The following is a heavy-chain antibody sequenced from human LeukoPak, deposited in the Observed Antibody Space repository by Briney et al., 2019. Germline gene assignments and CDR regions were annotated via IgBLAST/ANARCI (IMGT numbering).Heavy chain of an antibody. V-gene: IGHV3-74*01. CDR3: VSFYETY. D-gene: IGHD2-2*01. J-gene: IGHJ4*02. CDR2: INGDGSWT. CDR1: GFTFSSYS. Sequence: GGSLRLSCAASGFTFSSYSINWVRQAPGKGLVWVSHINGDGSWTTYADSVKGRFTISKDNAKNTVYLQMNNLRAEDTAVYYCVSFYETYRGRGTLVTVSS.